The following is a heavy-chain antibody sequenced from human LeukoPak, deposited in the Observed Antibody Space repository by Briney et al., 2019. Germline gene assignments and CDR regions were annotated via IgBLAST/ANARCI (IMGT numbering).Heavy chain of an antibody. D-gene: IGHD6-13*01. Sequence: PGGSLRLSCTASEFMFSSYGMNWVRQAPGKGLEWVSGMSSSGGKIDYADSVKGRFTISRDNSKHTLYLQMNSLRAEDTAVYYCAKVGTISWYLGLYYMDVWGKGTTVIISS. J-gene: IGHJ6*03. CDR1: EFMFSSYG. CDR2: MSSSGGKI. CDR3: AKVGTISWYLGLYYMDV. V-gene: IGHV3-23*01.